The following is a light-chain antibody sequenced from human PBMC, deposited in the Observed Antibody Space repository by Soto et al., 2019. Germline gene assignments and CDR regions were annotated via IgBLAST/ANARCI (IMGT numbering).Light chain of an antibody. Sequence: DIQMTQSPSTLSASVGDRVTITCRASQSIGDSLAWYQQKPGKAPYLLISDVSSLERGVPSRFSGRGSWKEFTLTNSNMQPDDFATFYRQQYNGYSRTFGQGTKVEI. CDR3: QQYNGYSRT. J-gene: IGKJ1*01. CDR2: DVS. V-gene: IGKV1-5*01. CDR1: QSIGDS.